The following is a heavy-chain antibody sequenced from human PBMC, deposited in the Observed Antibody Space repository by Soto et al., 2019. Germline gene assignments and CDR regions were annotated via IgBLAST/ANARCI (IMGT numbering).Heavy chain of an antibody. D-gene: IGHD5-18*01. CDR1: GGTFSSYA. CDR3: ATMVRGFREHFDY. V-gene: IGHV1-69*13. J-gene: IGHJ4*02. Sequence: GASVKVSCKASGGTFSSYAISWVRQAPGQGLEWMGGIIPIFGTANYAQKFQGRVTITADESTSTAYMELSSLRSEDTAVYYCATMVRGFREHFDYWGQGTLVTVSS. CDR2: IIPIFGTA.